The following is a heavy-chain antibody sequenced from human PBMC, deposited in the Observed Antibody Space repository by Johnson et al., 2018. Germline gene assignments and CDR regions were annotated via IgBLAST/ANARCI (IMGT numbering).Heavy chain of an antibody. CDR1: GFTFSSYA. CDR2: ISYDGSNK. D-gene: IGHD1-7*01. J-gene: IGHJ3*02. CDR3: ARPLTGTLLFAFDI. Sequence: QVQLVESGGGVVQPGRSLRLSCAASGFTFSSYAMHWVRQAPGKGLEWVAVISYDGSNKYYADSVKGRFTICRDNSKNTVFLQMNSLRAEDTAVYYCARPLTGTLLFAFDIWGQGTMVTVSS. V-gene: IGHV3-30-3*01.